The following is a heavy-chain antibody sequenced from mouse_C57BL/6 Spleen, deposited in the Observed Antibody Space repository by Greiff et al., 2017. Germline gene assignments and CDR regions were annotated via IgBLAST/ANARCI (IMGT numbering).Heavy chain of an antibody. Sequence: ESGPGLVKPSQSLSLTCSVTGYSITSGYYWNWIRQFPGNKLEWMGYISYDGSNNYNPSLKNRISITRDTSKNQFFLKLNSVTTEDTATYYWAREGPYYYGSSFWYFDVWGTGTTVTVSS. CDR1: GYSITSGYY. CDR3: AREGPYYYGSSFWYFDV. D-gene: IGHD1-1*01. V-gene: IGHV3-6*01. J-gene: IGHJ1*03. CDR2: ISYDGSN.